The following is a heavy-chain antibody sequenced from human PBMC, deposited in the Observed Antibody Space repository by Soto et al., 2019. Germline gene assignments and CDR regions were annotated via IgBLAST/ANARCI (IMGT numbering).Heavy chain of an antibody. CDR3: AYLPCSGGSCYWFSFSGMDV. V-gene: IGHV2-5*02. J-gene: IGHJ6*02. Sequence: QITFKESGPPLVKPTQTLTLTCTFSGFSLSTSGVGVARIRQPPGKALEWLALIYWDDDKRYRPSLESRLTITKDTSKNQVVLTMTNMDSVDTATYYCAYLPCSGGSCYWFSFSGMDVWGQGTTVTVSS. CDR1: GFSLSTSGVG. D-gene: IGHD2-15*01. CDR2: IYWDDDK.